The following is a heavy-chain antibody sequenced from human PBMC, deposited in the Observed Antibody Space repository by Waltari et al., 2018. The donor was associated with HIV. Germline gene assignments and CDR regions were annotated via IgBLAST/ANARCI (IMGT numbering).Heavy chain of an antibody. CDR1: GFTFSNST. V-gene: IGHV3-64*01. CDR2: ITSDGDTT. J-gene: IGHJ4*02. D-gene: IGHD6-19*01. CDR3: VRDSSGYYGHFDY. Sequence: EVQLVESGGGLVQPGGSLRLSCTAHGFTFSNSTMHWVRQAPGKGLEYLSAITSDGDTTYYVNSVKGRFTISRDNSKNTLYLQMGSLRAEDMAVFYCVRDSSGYYGHFDYWGQGTLVTVSS.